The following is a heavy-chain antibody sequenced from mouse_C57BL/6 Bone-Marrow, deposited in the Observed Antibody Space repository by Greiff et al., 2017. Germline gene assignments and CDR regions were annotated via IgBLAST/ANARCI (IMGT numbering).Heavy chain of an antibody. J-gene: IGHJ4*01. D-gene: IGHD3-2*02. CDR2: ISSGGSYT. CDR3: ARGASSGYPFYAMDY. V-gene: IGHV5-6*01. Sequence: EVKLMESGGDLVKPGGSLKLSCAASGFTFSSYGMSWVRQTPDKRLEWVATISSGGSYTYSPDSVKGRFTISRDNAKNTLYLQMSSLKSEDTAMYYCARGASSGYPFYAMDYWGQGTSVTVSS. CDR1: GFTFSSYG.